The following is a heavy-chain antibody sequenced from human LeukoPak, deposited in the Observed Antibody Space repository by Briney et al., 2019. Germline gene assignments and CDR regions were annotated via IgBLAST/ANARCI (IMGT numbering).Heavy chain of an antibody. V-gene: IGHV3-53*04. D-gene: IGHD4-11*01. CDR3: ARGMTNPFDY. CDR1: GFTVSTNY. Sequence: PGGSLRLSCAASGFTVSTNYMSWVRRAPGKGLEWVSVIYSGGSTYYADSVKGRFTISRHNSENTLYLQMNSLRAEDTAVYYCARGMTNPFDYWGQGTLVTVSS. CDR2: IYSGGST. J-gene: IGHJ4*02.